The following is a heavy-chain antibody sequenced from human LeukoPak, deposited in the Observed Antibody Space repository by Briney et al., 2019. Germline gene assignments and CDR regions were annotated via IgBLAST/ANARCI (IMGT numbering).Heavy chain of an antibody. Sequence: GGSLRLSCTASGFTFSSYEMNWVRQAPGKGLEWVSYISSSGSTIYYADSVKGRFTISRDNAKNSLYVQMNSLRAEDTAVYYCAREDNCGGDCYSYWYFDLWGRGTLVTVSS. J-gene: IGHJ2*01. D-gene: IGHD2-21*02. CDR1: GFTFSSYE. CDR3: AREDNCGGDCYSYWYFDL. CDR2: ISSSGSTI. V-gene: IGHV3-48*03.